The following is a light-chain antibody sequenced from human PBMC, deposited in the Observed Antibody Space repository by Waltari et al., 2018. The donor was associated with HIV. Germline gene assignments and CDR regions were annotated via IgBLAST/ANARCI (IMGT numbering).Light chain of an antibody. Sequence: SYELTQPPSVSVSPGQTARITCSGDALPKQYAFWYQQKQGQAPVLVIYKDSERPSGIPERFSGSSSGTTVTLTISGVQAEDEADYYCQSADSSGTWVFGGGTKVTV. V-gene: IGLV3-25*03. CDR1: ALPKQY. CDR3: QSADSSGTWV. CDR2: KDS. J-gene: IGLJ2*01.